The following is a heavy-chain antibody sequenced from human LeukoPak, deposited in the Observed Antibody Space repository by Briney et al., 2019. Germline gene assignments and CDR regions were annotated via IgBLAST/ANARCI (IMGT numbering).Heavy chain of an antibody. J-gene: IGHJ6*03. CDR1: GFTFSGSA. Sequence: AGGSLRLSCAASGFTFSGSAMHWVRQASGKGLEWVGRIRSKANSYATAYAASVKGRFTISRDDSKNTAYLQMNSLKTEDTAVYYCTTSSYDFWSGYYTDYYYYYMDVWGKGTTVIVSS. D-gene: IGHD3-3*01. V-gene: IGHV3-73*01. CDR3: TTSSYDFWSGYYTDYYYYYMDV. CDR2: IRSKANSYAT.